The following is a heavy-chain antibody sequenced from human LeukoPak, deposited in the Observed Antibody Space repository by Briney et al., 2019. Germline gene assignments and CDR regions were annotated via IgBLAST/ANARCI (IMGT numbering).Heavy chain of an antibody. J-gene: IGHJ4*02. CDR1: GYSFTYW. Sequence: GESLKISCKGSGYSFTYWIGWVRQMPGKGLEWMGIIYSGDSHTKYSPSFLGRVTISADKSISTAYLQWSSLEASDTAMYYCASARHGDYVWDYWGQGTLVTVSS. V-gene: IGHV5-51*01. D-gene: IGHD4-17*01. CDR3: ASARHGDYVWDY. CDR2: IYSGDSHT.